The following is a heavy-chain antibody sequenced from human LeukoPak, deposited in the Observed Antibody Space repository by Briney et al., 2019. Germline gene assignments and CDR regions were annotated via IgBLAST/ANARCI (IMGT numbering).Heavy chain of an antibody. V-gene: IGHV4-4*07. CDR1: GGSISSYY. Sequence: PSETLSLTCTVSGGSISSYYWSWIRQPAGKGLEWIGRIYSSGSTNYNPSLKSRVTMSVDTSKNQFSLKLSSVTAADTAVYYCARVNYGSGEYYYMDVWGKGTTVIISS. CDR2: IYSSGST. D-gene: IGHD3-10*01. CDR3: ARVNYGSGEYYYMDV. J-gene: IGHJ6*03.